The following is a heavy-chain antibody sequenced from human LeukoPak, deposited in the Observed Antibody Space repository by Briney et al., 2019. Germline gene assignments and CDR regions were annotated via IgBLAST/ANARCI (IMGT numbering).Heavy chain of an antibody. J-gene: IGHJ3*02. CDR2: IYSGGST. Sequence: GGSLRLSCAASGFTVSSNYMSWVRQAPGKGLEWVSVIYSGGSTYYADSVKGRFTISRDNSKNTLYLQMNSLRAGDTAVYYCARDVDGDGYNFGIWGQGTMVTVSS. CDR3: ARDVDGDGYNFGI. D-gene: IGHD5-24*01. CDR1: GFTVSSNY. V-gene: IGHV3-66*01.